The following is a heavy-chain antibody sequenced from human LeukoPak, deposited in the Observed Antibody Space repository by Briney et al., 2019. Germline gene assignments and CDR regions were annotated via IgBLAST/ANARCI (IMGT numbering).Heavy chain of an antibody. Sequence: SETLSLTCTVSGGSISSSSYYWGWIRQPPGKGLEWIGSIYYSGSTYYNPSLKSRVTISVDTSKNQFSLKLSSVTAADTAVYYGARLPFRGVLYYFDYWGQGTLVTVSS. V-gene: IGHV4-39*01. CDR3: ARLPFRGVLYYFDY. J-gene: IGHJ4*02. D-gene: IGHD3-10*01. CDR1: GGSISSSSYY. CDR2: IYYSGST.